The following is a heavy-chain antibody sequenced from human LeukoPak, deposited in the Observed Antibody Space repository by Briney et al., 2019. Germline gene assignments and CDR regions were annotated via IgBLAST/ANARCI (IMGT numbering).Heavy chain of an antibody. Sequence: ASVKDSCKASGYTSTSYDINWVRQAPGQGLEWMGWMNPNSGNTGYAKKFQGRVTMTRNTSISTAYMELSSLRSEDTAVYYCATEQWLVSRNWFDPWGQGTLVTVSS. J-gene: IGHJ5*02. CDR1: GYTSTSYD. D-gene: IGHD6-19*01. V-gene: IGHV1-8*01. CDR2: MNPNSGNT. CDR3: ATEQWLVSRNWFDP.